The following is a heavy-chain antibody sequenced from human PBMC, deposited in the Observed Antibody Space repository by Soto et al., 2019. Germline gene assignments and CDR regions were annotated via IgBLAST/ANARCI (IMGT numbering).Heavy chain of an antibody. CDR1: GFTFSSYG. V-gene: IGHV3-33*01. D-gene: IGHD2-2*02. J-gene: IGHJ4*02. Sequence: GGSLRLSCAASGFTFSSYGMHWVRQAPGKGLEWVAVIWYDGSNKYYADSVKGRFTISRDNSKNTLYLQMNSLRAEDTAVYYCARDSENIVVVPAAILPDYWRQRTLVTVSS. CDR3: ARDSENIVVVPAAILPDY. CDR2: IWYDGSNK.